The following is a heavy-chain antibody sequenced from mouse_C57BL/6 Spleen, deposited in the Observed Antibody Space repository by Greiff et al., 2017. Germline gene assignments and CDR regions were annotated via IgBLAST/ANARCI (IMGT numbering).Heavy chain of an antibody. J-gene: IGHJ3*01. V-gene: IGHV1-42*01. CDR2: INPSTGGT. D-gene: IGHD2-4*01. Sequence: VQLQQSGPELVKPGASVKISCKASGYSFTGYYMNWVKQSPEKSLEWIGEINPSTGGTTYNQKFKAKATLTVDKSSSTAYMQLKSLTSDDSAVYYCARPYDYDEAWFAYWGQGTLVTVSA. CDR1: GYSFTGYY. CDR3: ARPYDYDEAWFAY.